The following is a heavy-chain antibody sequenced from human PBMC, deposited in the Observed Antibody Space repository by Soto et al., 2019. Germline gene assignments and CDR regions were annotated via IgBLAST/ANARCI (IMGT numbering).Heavy chain of an antibody. CDR2: ISGSGGST. CDR1: GFTFSSYA. J-gene: IGHJ4*02. V-gene: IGHV3-23*01. CDR3: AKRAVGVWFDY. D-gene: IGHD3-16*01. Sequence: EVQLLESGGGLVQPGGSLRLSCAVSGFTFSSYAMNWVRQAPGKGLEWVSVISGSGGSTYYADSVKGRFTISRDNSKNTLYLQMNSLRAVDTAVCSCAKRAVGVWFDYWGQGTLVNVSS.